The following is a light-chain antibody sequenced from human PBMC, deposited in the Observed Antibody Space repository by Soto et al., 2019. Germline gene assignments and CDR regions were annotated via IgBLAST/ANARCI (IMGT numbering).Light chain of an antibody. V-gene: IGKV1-39*01. CDR1: QTVRTY. CDR3: QQTFSTPIT. CDR2: AAS. Sequence: DIPMTQSPSSLSASVGDRATIACRASQTVRTYLNWYQQKPGKAPTLLIFAASSLQSAVPPRFSGAGSETDFTLTINGLQPEDFATYYCQQTFSTPITFGQGTRLE. J-gene: IGKJ5*01.